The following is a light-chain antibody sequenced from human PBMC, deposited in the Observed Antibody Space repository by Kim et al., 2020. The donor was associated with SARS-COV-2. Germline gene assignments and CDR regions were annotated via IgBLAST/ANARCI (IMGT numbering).Light chain of an antibody. Sequence: ALGQTVRITCQGDSLRTYYASWYQQKPRQAPILVIYGKNNRPSGIPDRFSGSSSGNTASLTVTGAQAVDEADYYCNSRDKSGDHVVFGGGTQLTVL. J-gene: IGLJ2*01. V-gene: IGLV3-19*01. CDR3: NSRDKSGDHVV. CDR2: GKN. CDR1: SLRTYY.